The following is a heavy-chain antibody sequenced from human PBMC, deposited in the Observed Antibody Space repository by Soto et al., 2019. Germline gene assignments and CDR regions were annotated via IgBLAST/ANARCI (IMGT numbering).Heavy chain of an antibody. J-gene: IGHJ4*02. CDR1: GGTFSSYA. D-gene: IGHD3-22*01. Sequence: QVQLVQSGAEVKKPGSSVKVSCKASGGTFSSYAISWVRQAPGQGLEWMGGIIPIFGTANYAQKFQARVTITADESTSTAYMELSSLRAEDTAVYYCARDRYYYDSSGYYLDYWGQGTLVTVSS. CDR2: IIPIFGTA. CDR3: ARDRYYYDSSGYYLDY. V-gene: IGHV1-69*01.